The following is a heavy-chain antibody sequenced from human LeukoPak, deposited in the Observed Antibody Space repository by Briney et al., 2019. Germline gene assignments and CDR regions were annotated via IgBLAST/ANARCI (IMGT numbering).Heavy chain of an antibody. J-gene: IGHJ6*02. CDR2: INHSGST. D-gene: IGHD3-10*01. CDR1: GGSFSGYY. CDR3: APPQGVLLGV. V-gene: IGHV4-34*01. Sequence: PSETLSLTCAVYGGSFSGYYWSWIRQPPGKGLEWIGEINHSGSTNYNPSLKSRVTISVDTSKNQFSLKLSSVTAADTAVYYCAPPQGVLLGVWGQGTTVTVSS.